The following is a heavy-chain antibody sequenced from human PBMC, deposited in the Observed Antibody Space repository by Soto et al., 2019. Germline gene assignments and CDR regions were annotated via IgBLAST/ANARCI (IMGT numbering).Heavy chain of an antibody. Sequence: WGSLRLSCAASGFTFSNYAMICCRQAPGMGLEWVSTLGVRSTYYADSVKGRFTISRDNSNNALYLQMNSLRVGDTAVYYCAKGTLVKPPGTRAFDVWGQGTMVTVSS. D-gene: IGHD6-13*01. CDR3: AKGTLVKPPGTRAFDV. CDR2: LGVRST. CDR1: GFTFSNYA. V-gene: IGHV3-23*01. J-gene: IGHJ3*01.